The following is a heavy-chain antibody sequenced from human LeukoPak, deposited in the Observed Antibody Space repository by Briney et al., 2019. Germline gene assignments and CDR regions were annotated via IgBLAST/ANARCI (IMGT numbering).Heavy chain of an antibody. CDR1: GYSFTSYW. V-gene: IGHV5-51*01. CDR2: IYPGDSDT. CDR3: ARHSRIAAAGYYYYGMDV. Sequence: GESLKISCKGSGYSFTSYWIGWVRQMPGKGLEWMGIIYPGDSDTRYSPSFQGQVTISADKSISTAYLQWSSLKASDTAMYYCARHSRIAAAGYYYYGMDVWGQGTTVTVSS. J-gene: IGHJ6*02. D-gene: IGHD6-13*01.